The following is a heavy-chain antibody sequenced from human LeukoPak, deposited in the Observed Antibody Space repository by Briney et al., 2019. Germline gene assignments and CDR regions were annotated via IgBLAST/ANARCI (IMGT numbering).Heavy chain of an antibody. J-gene: IGHJ4*02. Sequence: ASVKVSCKASGGTFSSYAISWVRQAPGQGPEWMGGIIPIFGTANYAQKFQGRVTITADESTSTAYMELSSLRSEDTAVYYCARHTMVRDPFDYWGQGTLVTVSS. CDR2: IIPIFGTA. CDR3: ARHTMVRDPFDY. V-gene: IGHV1-69*13. D-gene: IGHD3-10*01. CDR1: GGTFSSYA.